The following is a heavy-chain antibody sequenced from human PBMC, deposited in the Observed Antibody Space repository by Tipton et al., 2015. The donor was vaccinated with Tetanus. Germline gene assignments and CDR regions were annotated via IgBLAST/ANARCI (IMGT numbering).Heavy chain of an antibody. V-gene: IGHV5-51*01. CDR1: GYNFNLYW. D-gene: IGHD2/OR15-2a*01. Sequence: QLVQSGAEVKKPGESLKISCQGSGYNFNLYWIAWVRQMPGKGLEYMGIIYPGDSDTRYSPSFQGQVTISADKSTSTAYLQWSRLKASDTAMYYCARHRAGTFASWFDPWGQGTLVTVSS. CDR3: ARHRAGTFASWFDP. CDR2: IYPGDSDT. J-gene: IGHJ5*02.